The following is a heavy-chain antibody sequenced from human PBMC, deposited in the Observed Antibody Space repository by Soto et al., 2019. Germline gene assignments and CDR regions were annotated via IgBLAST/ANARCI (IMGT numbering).Heavy chain of an antibody. CDR1: GGSISSGGYS. J-gene: IGHJ4*02. CDR2: IYHSGST. V-gene: IGHV4-30-2*01. Sequence: QLQLQESGSGLVKPSQTLSLTCAVSGGSISSGGYSWSWIRQPPGKGLEWIGYIYHSGSTYYNPSRKSRVTISVYRSMNQFSLKLSSVTAADTAVYYCARAGGLGAVAVDYWGQGTLVTVSS. CDR3: ARAGGLGAVAVDY. D-gene: IGHD6-19*01.